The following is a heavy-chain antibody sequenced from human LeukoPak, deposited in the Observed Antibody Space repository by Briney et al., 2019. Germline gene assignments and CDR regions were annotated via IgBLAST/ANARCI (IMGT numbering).Heavy chain of an antibody. Sequence: PSETLSLTFTVSGGSIGSYYWSWIRQPPGKGLEWIGYIYYSGSTNYNPSLKSRVTISVDTSKNQFSPKLSSVTAADTAVYYCARSLPAVYDSSGYVDYWGQGTLVTVSS. J-gene: IGHJ4*02. CDR3: ARSLPAVYDSSGYVDY. D-gene: IGHD3-22*01. CDR2: IYYSGST. V-gene: IGHV4-59*01. CDR1: GGSIGSYY.